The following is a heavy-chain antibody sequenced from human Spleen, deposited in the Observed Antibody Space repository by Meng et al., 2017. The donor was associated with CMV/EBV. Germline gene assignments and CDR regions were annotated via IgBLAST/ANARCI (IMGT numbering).Heavy chain of an antibody. V-gene: IGHV4-39*07. CDR3: AREERRELFYDY. CDR1: GDSITMSSHY. Sequence: GSLRLSCTLSGDSITMSSHYWAWIRQPPGKGLEWIGSIYYSGSTYDNPSLKSRVTISVDTSKNQYSLNLISVTAADTAVYYCAREERRELFYDYWGQGMLVTVSS. CDR2: IYYSGST. D-gene: IGHD1-7*01. J-gene: IGHJ4*02.